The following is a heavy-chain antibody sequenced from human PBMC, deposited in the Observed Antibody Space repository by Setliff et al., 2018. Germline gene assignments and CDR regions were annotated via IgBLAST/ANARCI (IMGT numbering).Heavy chain of an antibody. D-gene: IGHD7-27*01. CDR2: IYYSGST. J-gene: IGHJ5*02. V-gene: IGHV4-59*11. Sequence: PSETLSLTCTVSGGSISSHYWSWIRQPPGKGLEGIGYIYYSGSTNYNPSLKSRVTISVDTSKNQFSLKLSSVTAADTAVYYCASSPNWGFLFDPWGQGTLVTVSS. CDR3: ASSPNWGFLFDP. CDR1: GGSISSHY.